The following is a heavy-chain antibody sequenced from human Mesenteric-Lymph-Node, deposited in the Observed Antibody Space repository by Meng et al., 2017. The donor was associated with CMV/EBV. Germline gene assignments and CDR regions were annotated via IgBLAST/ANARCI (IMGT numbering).Heavy chain of an antibody. CDR3: GRDNWGSIDY. Sequence: QGQLQESGPGLVKASETLSLTCTVSGGSFSSYPWSWIRQPPGKGLEWVGYMSYSGSTNYNPSLKSRITMSLDTSKNQFSLELSSVTAADTAVYYCGRDNWGSIDYWGQGTLVTVSS. CDR2: MSYSGST. D-gene: IGHD7-27*01. CDR1: GGSFSSYP. J-gene: IGHJ4*02. V-gene: IGHV4-59*13.